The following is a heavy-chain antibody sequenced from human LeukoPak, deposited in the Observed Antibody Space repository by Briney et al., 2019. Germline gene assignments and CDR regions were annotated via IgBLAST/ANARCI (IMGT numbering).Heavy chain of an antibody. CDR1: GYTFTGYY. V-gene: IGHV1-2*02. D-gene: IGHD4-23*01. CDR2: INPNSGGT. CDR3: ARERGYGGKGGDLDY. J-gene: IGHJ4*02. Sequence: ASVKVSCKASGYTFTGYYMHWVRQAPGQGLEWMGWINPNSGGTNYAQKFQGRVTMTRDTSISTAYMELSRLRSDDTAVYYCARERGYGGKGGDLDYWGQGTLVTVSS.